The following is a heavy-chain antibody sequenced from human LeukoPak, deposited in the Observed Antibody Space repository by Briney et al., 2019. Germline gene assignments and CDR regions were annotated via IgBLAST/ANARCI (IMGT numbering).Heavy chain of an antibody. V-gene: IGHV3-23*01. Sequence: GGSLRLSCAASGFTFSSSAMSWVRQAPGKGLEWVSGISGSGGSTYYVDSVKGRFTISRDNSKNTLYLQMNSLRAEDTAVYYCANRYGSGSYYDYWGQGTLVTVSS. CDR3: ANRYGSGSYYDY. J-gene: IGHJ4*02. CDR1: GFTFSSSA. CDR2: ISGSGGST. D-gene: IGHD3-10*01.